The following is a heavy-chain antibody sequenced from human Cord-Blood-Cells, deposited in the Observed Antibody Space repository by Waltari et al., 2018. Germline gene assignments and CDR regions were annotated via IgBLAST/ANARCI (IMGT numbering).Heavy chain of an antibody. J-gene: IGHJ6*02. V-gene: IGHV2-70*01. CDR3: ARIPLSYGDYALDYCSGMDV. CDR2: IDWDDDK. D-gene: IGHD4-17*01. CDR1: GFSLSTSGMC. Sequence: QVTLRESGPALVKPTQTLTLTCTFSGFSLSTSGMCVSWIRQPPGKALEWLALIDWDDDKYYSTSLKTRPTISKDTSNNHVVLTMTHIDPVDTATYYCARIPLSYGDYALDYCSGMDVGCQGTTVTVSS.